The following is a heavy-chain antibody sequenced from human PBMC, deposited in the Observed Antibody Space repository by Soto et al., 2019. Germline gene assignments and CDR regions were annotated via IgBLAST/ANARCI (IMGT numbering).Heavy chain of an antibody. J-gene: IGHJ5*02. CDR1: GFTFSSYG. D-gene: IGHD3-3*01. CDR2: ISYDGSNK. V-gene: IGHV3-30*18. Sequence: PGGSLRLSCAASGFTFSSYGMHWVRQAPGKGLEWVAVISYDGSNKYYADSVKGRFTISRDNSKNTLYLQMNSLRAEDTAVYYSAKDYDFWSGYLLSWGQGTLVTVSS. CDR3: AKDYDFWSGYLLS.